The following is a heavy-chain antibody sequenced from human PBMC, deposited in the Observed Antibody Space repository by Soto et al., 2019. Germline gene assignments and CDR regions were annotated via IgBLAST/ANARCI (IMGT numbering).Heavy chain of an antibody. CDR1: GYSFTSYW. V-gene: IGHV5-51*01. Sequence: GESLKISYKGSGYSFTSYWIGWVRQMPGKGLEWMGIIYPGDSDTRYSPSFQGQVTISADKSIRTAYRQWSSLKASDTAMYYCARFARDSSSYYYGMHVWGQGNTVTVAS. CDR3: ARFARDSSSYYYGMHV. J-gene: IGHJ6*02. CDR2: IYPGDSDT. D-gene: IGHD6-6*01.